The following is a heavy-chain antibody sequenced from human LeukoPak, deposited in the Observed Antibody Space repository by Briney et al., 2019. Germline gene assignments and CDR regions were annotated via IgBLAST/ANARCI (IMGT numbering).Heavy chain of an antibody. J-gene: IGHJ4*02. CDR2: ISSTKSYI. CDR1: GFTFSSYS. CDR3: AKRNSGYDYFDY. V-gene: IGHV3-21*04. Sequence: GGSLRLSCAASGFTFSSYSMSWVRQAPGKGLEWVSSISSTKSYIYYADSVKGRFTISRDNAKNSLYLQMNSLRAEDTAVYYCAKRNSGYDYFDYWGQGTLVTVSS. D-gene: IGHD5-12*01.